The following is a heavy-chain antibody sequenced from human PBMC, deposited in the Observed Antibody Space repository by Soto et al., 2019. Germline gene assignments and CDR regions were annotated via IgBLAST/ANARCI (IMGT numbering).Heavy chain of an antibody. Sequence: PSETLSLTCAVSGGSISSSNWWSWVRQPPGKGLEWIGEIYHSGSTNYNPSLKSRVTISVDKSKNQFSLKLSSVTAADTAVYYCARGQVVLYYYYGMDVWGQGTTATVSS. V-gene: IGHV4-4*02. D-gene: IGHD2-8*01. CDR3: ARGQVVLYYYYGMDV. CDR2: IYHSGST. J-gene: IGHJ6*02. CDR1: GGSISSSNW.